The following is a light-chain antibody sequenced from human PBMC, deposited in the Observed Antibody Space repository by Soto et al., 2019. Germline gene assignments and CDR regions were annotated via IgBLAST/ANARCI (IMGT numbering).Light chain of an antibody. Sequence: LTQPASVSGSPGQSITISCTGTSSDVGGYNYVSWYQLHPGKAPKLILYEVTNRPSGVSDRFSGSKSGNTASLTISGLQAEDEADYYCSSYTSSTAYVFGTGTKVT. CDR2: EVT. CDR3: SSYTSSTAYV. J-gene: IGLJ1*01. CDR1: SSDVGGYNY. V-gene: IGLV2-14*01.